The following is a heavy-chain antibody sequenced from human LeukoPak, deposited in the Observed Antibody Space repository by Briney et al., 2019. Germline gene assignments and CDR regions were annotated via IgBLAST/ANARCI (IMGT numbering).Heavy chain of an antibody. J-gene: IGHJ4*02. V-gene: IGHV3-23*01. CDR2: ISGSGSST. Sequence: GGSLRLSCAASGFTFSSYAMNWVRQAPGKGLEWVSIISGSGSSTYYADSVKGRFTISRDNSKNTLYLQMNSLRAEDTAVYYCAKSFGPVIAAAGTGADWGQGTLVTGSS. CDR3: AKSFGPVIAAAGTGAD. CDR1: GFTFSSYA. D-gene: IGHD6-13*01.